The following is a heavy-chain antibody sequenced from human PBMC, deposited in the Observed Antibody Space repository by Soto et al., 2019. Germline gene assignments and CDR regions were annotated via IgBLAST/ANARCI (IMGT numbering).Heavy chain of an antibody. D-gene: IGHD7-27*01. CDR2: IDLDNDNR. CDR3: GLEPTGTGGFDY. J-gene: IGHJ4*02. CDR1: GYTFTGHH. Sequence: QVQLVQSGAEVKKPGASVKVSCKASGYTFTGHHMHWVRQAPGQGLEWMGYIDLDNDNRASAQKFQGRVTTTRATSITTAYMELSGLRSDDTAVYYCGLEPTGTGGFDYWGQGTLVTVSS. V-gene: IGHV1-2*02.